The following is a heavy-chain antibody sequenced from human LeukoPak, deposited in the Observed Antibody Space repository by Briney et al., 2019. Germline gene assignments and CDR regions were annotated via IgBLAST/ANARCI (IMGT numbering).Heavy chain of an antibody. CDR3: ARGHSYAPGY. CDR1: GGSISSYY. D-gene: IGHD5-18*01. J-gene: IGHJ4*02. Sequence: PSETLSLTCTVSGGSISSYYWSWIRQPPGKGLEWIGYIYYSGSTNYNPPLKSRVTISVDTSKNQFSLKLSSVTAADTAVYYCARGHSYAPGYWGQGTLVTVSS. V-gene: IGHV4-59*01. CDR2: IYYSGST.